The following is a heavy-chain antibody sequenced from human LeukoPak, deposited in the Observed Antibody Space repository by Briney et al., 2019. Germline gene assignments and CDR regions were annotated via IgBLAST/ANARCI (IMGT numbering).Heavy chain of an antibody. CDR1: GFTFTTYG. CDR3: ATLGI. Sequence: GGSLRLSCAASGFTFTTYGMSWVRQAPGKGLEWVANIKQDGSEKYYVDSVKGRFTISRDNAKNSLYLQMNSLRAEDTAVYYCATLGIWGQGTLVTVSS. D-gene: IGHD3-10*01. J-gene: IGHJ4*02. V-gene: IGHV3-7*01. CDR2: IKQDGSEK.